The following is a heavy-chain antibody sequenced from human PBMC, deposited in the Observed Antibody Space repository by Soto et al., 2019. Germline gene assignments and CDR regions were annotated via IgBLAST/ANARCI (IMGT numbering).Heavy chain of an antibody. CDR3: ARLLYDSGDYVGY. Sequence: PGGSLGLSCVASGFTFSSYSMNWVRQAPGKGLEWVAYISPSDTTIYYADSVKGRFTISRDDSKNSVYLQMNSLRVDDTALYYCARLLYDSGDYVGYWGQGTLVTVSS. V-gene: IGHV3-48*01. CDR1: GFTFSSYS. D-gene: IGHD4-17*01. CDR2: ISPSDTTI. J-gene: IGHJ4*02.